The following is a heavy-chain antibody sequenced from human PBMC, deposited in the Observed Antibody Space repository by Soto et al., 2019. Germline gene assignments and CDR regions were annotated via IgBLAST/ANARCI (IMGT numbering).Heavy chain of an antibody. CDR2: INPNSGNT. V-gene: IGHV1-8*02. Sequence: GASVKVSCKASGYTFTSYDITWVRQAPGQGLEWMGWINPNSGNTSYAQKFQGRVTMTRNTSISTAYMELSSLRSGDTAVYYCASGYCSSPSCYVRQTNDAFDIWGQGTMVTVSS. D-gene: IGHD2-2*01. CDR3: ASGYCSSPSCYVRQTNDAFDI. CDR1: GYTFTSYD. J-gene: IGHJ3*02.